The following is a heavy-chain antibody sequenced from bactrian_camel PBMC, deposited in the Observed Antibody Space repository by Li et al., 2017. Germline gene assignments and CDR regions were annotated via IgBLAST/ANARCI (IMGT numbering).Heavy chain of an antibody. V-gene: IGHV3S53*01. D-gene: IGHD3*01. CDR3: ATDMGLERVDFGV. Sequence: HVQLVESGGDLVQPGGSLRLSCAASVGSFYCMGWFRQALGKEREGVAAIDAKGSTSYADSVKGRFTISRDNAKNTINLELNSLKIEDTAMYYCATDMGLERVDFGVWGQGTQVTVS. CDR2: IDAKGST. J-gene: IGHJ6*01. CDR1: VGSFYC.